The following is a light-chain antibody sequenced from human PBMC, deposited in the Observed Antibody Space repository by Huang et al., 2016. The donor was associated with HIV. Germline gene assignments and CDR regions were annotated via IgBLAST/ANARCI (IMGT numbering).Light chain of an antibody. J-gene: IGKJ1*01. V-gene: IGKV3D-15*01. CDR1: QGVSNN. CDR3: QHYNNWPPWT. Sequence: EIVMTQSPATLSVSPGERATLSCRASQGVSNNIAWYQQKPGQTPRLLIHGASTRATGIAAKFSGLGSGTDFTLTITSLQPEDSAVYYCQHYNNWPPWTFGPGTQVEI. CDR2: GAS.